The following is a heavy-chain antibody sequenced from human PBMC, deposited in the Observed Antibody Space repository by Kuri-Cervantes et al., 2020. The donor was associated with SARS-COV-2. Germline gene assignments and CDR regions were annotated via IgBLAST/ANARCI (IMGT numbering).Heavy chain of an antibody. J-gene: IGHJ4*02. V-gene: IGHV3-23*01. CDR2: ISGGGGGT. CDR1: GFTFSSYA. D-gene: IGHD3-10*01. CDR3: AKAPNYYGSGGENY. Sequence: GGSLRLSCAASGFTFSSYAMSWVRQAPGGGLEWVAGISGGGGGTYYADSVKGRFTISRDNSKSTLYLQMDFLRAEDTAVYYCAKAPNYYGSGGENYWGQGTLVTVSS.